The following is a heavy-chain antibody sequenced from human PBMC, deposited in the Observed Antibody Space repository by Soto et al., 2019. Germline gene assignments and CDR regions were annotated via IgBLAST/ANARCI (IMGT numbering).Heavy chain of an antibody. CDR2: IWYDGSNK. Sequence: GGSLRLSCAASGFTFSSYAMHWVRQAPGKGLEWVAVIWYDGSNKYYADSVKGRFTISRDNSKNTLYLQMNSLRAEDTAVYYCARDVKYYYDSSGYHPVEYFQHWGQGTLITVSS. CDR1: GFTFSSYA. V-gene: IGHV3-33*08. J-gene: IGHJ1*01. CDR3: ARDVKYYYDSSGYHPVEYFQH. D-gene: IGHD3-22*01.